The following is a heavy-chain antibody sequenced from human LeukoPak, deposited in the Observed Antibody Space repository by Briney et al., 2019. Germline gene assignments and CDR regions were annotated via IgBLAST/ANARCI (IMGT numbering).Heavy chain of an antibody. V-gene: IGHV4-4*07. D-gene: IGHD2-2*03. Sequence: SETLSLTCTVSGGSISSYYWSWIRQPAGKGLEWIGRIYTSGSTNYNASLKSRVSMSVDTSKNQFSLKLSSVTAADTAVYYCARNGGYCSSTSCYYYYYYYMDVWGKGTTVTVSS. CDR2: IYTSGST. CDR3: ARNGGYCSSTSCYYYYYYYMDV. J-gene: IGHJ6*03. CDR1: GGSISSYY.